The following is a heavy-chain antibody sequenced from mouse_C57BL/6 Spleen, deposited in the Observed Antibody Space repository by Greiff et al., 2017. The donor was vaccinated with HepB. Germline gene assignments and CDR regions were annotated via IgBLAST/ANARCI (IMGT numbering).Heavy chain of an antibody. Sequence: QVQLQQPGAELVKPGASVKLSCKASGYTFTSYWMQWVKQRPGQGLEWIGEIDPSDSYTNYNQKFKGKATLTVDTSSSTAYMQLSSLTSEDSAVYYCARRGLLMDYYAMDYWGQGTSVTVSS. V-gene: IGHV1-50*01. CDR2: IDPSDSYT. CDR3: ARRGLLMDYYAMDY. J-gene: IGHJ4*01. CDR1: GYTFTSYW. D-gene: IGHD2-1*01.